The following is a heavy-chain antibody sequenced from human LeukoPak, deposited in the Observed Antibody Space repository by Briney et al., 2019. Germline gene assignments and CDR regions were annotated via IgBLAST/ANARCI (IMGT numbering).Heavy chain of an antibody. Sequence: GGSLRLSCAASGFTFSSYSMNWVRQAPGKGLEWVSSISSSSSYIYYADSVKGRFTISRDNAKNSLYLQMNSLRAEDTAVYYCARGGRYYYGSGSPSPRDFDYWGQGTLVTVSS. V-gene: IGHV3-21*01. CDR1: GFTFSSYS. J-gene: IGHJ4*02. CDR2: ISSSSSYI. D-gene: IGHD3-10*01. CDR3: ARGGRYYYGSGSPSPRDFDY.